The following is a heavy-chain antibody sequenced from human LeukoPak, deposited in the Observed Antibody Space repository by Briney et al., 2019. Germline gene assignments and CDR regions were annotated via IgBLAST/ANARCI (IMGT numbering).Heavy chain of an antibody. V-gene: IGHV3-53*01. Sequence: GGSLRLSCAASGFTVSSNYMSWVRQAPGKGLEWVSVIYSGGSTYYADSVKGRFTISRDNPKNTLYLQMNSLRAEDTAVYYCARDREEYSGSYRYWGQGTLVTVSS. CDR3: ARDREEYSGSYRY. D-gene: IGHD1-26*01. J-gene: IGHJ4*02. CDR2: IYSGGST. CDR1: GFTVSSNY.